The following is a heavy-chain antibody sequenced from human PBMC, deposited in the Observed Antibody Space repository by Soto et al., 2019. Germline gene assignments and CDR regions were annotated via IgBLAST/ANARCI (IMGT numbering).Heavy chain of an antibody. CDR1: GFTFDDYA. CDR3: AKDAGYCSGGSCYTYYFDY. V-gene: IGHV3-9*01. Sequence: EVQLVESGGGLVQPGRSLRLSCAASGFTFDDYAMHWVRQAPGKGLEWVSGISWNSGSIGYADSVKGRFTISRDNAKNSLYLQMNSLRAEDTALYCCAKDAGYCSGGSCYTYYFDYWGQGTLVTVSS. D-gene: IGHD2-15*01. CDR2: ISWNSGSI. J-gene: IGHJ4*02.